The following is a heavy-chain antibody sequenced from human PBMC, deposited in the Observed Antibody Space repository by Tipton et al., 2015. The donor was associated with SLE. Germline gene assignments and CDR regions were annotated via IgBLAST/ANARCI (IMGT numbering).Heavy chain of an antibody. V-gene: IGHV4-59*11. J-gene: IGHJ4*02. D-gene: IGHD3-10*01. CDR1: GGSISSHY. CDR2: IYYSGST. CDR3: ARGRRGGFDY. Sequence: LRLSCTVSGGSISSHYWSWIRQPPGKGLEWIGYIYYSGSTYYNPSLKSRVTISVDRSKNQFSLKLSSVTAADTAVYYCARGRRGGFDYWGQGTLVTVSS.